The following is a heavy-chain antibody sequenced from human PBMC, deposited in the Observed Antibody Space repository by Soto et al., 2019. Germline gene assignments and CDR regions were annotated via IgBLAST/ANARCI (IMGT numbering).Heavy chain of an antibody. D-gene: IGHD3-16*01. CDR2: IYWDDDI. Sequence: QITLKESGPTLMKPTQTLTLTCTLSGVSRSATGVGVDWIRQPPGKALEWLALIYWDDDIRYSPSLKSRLTITKDTSKNQVVLTVTNMDPMDTATYYCAHRRGGPPDVWGQGSLVTVSS. J-gene: IGHJ4*02. CDR1: GVSRSATGVG. V-gene: IGHV2-5*02. CDR3: AHRRGGPPDV.